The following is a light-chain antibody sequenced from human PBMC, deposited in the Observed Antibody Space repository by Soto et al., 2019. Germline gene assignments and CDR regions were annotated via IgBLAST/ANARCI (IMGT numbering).Light chain of an antibody. CDR3: SSYTSTFTYV. J-gene: IGLJ1*01. CDR2: EVS. V-gene: IGLV2-14*01. CDR1: SSDVGRYNY. Sequence: QSALTQPASVSGSPGQSITISCPGTSSDVGRYNYVSWYQQHPGTAPKLMIYEVSNRPSGVSNRFSGSKSGDTASLTISGLQAEDEADYYCSSYTSTFTYVFGAGTKVTVL.